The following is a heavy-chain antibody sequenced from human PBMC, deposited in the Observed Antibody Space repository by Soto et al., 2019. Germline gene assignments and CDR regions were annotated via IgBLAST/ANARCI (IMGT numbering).Heavy chain of an antibody. D-gene: IGHD3-3*01. J-gene: IGHJ5*02. CDR2: INAGNGNT. Sequence: ASVKACSEDPRVTLTSCSMHSVRHAPGQRLEWMGWINAGNGNTKYSQKFQGRVTITRDTSASTAYMELSSLRSEDTAVYYFAREYYDFWSGYLYNWFDPWGQGTLVTVSS. V-gene: IGHV1-3*01. CDR1: RVTLTSCS. CDR3: AREYYDFWSGYLYNWFDP.